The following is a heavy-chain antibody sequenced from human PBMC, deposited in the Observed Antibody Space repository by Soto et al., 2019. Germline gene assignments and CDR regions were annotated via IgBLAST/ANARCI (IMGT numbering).Heavy chain of an antibody. CDR2: ISADAANT. Sequence: PGGSLRLSCAASGFTFSSCPMTWVRQAPGKGLEWVSGISADAANTAYADSVKGRFIISRDNSKNVLYLQMYSLIADDTAVYFCAKNSATDPTYDYWGQGTLVTVSS. D-gene: IGHD3-10*01. CDR1: GFTFSSCP. CDR3: AKNSATDPTYDY. J-gene: IGHJ4*02. V-gene: IGHV3-23*01.